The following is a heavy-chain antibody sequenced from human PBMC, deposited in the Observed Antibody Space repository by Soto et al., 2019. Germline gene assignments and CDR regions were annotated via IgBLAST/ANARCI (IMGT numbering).Heavy chain of an antibody. J-gene: IGHJ4*02. CDR1: GGSFSGYY. CDR3: ARGRHIVVVTAIRRPYYFDY. CDR2: INHSGST. D-gene: IGHD2-21*02. V-gene: IGHV4-34*01. Sequence: SETLSLTCAVYGGSFSGYYWSWIRQPPGKGLEWIGEINHSGSTNYNPSLKSRVTISVDTSKNQFSLKLSSVTAADTAVYYCARGRHIVVVTAIRRPYYFDYWGQGTLVTVSS.